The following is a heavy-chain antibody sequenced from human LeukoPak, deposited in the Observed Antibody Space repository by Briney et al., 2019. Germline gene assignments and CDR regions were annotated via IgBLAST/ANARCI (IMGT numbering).Heavy chain of an antibody. CDR2: IYPGDSDT. D-gene: IGHD1-20*01. CDR1: GYSFTSYW. Sequence: GASRKISCKGSGYSFTSYWIGWVRQMPGKGLEWMGIIYPGDSDTRYSPSFQGQVTISADKSISTAYLQCISLKASDTAKHNCASLNWNGFGYLGQGTLFTVSS. V-gene: IGHV5-51*01. CDR3: ASLNWNGFGY. J-gene: IGHJ4*02.